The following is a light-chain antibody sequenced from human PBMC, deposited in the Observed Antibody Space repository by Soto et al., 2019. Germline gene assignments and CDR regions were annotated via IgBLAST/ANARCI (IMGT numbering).Light chain of an antibody. CDR2: DVN. J-gene: IGLJ2*01. V-gene: IGLV2-14*01. CDR3: ASYTRTTTLV. CDR1: ISDIGGYNF. Sequence: LTQPASVSGSPGQSITISCTGTISDIGGYNFISWYQHYPGKAPKLVIYDVNNRPSGISYRFSGSKSGNTASLTISGLQAEDEADYYCASYTRTTTLVFGGGTKVTVL.